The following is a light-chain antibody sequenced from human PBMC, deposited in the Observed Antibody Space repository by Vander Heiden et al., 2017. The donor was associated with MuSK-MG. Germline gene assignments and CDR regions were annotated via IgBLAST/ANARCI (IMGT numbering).Light chain of an antibody. Sequence: SVVTQPPSASGTPGRRVTISCSGSSSNIGSNSVYWYQQLPGTAPKLLFYTNNQRPSGVPGRFSGSKSGTSASLAISGLRSEDEADYYCAAWDDSLSAHVFGPGTRVTVL. CDR1: SSNIGSNS. J-gene: IGLJ1*01. CDR2: TNN. V-gene: IGLV1-47*01. CDR3: AAWDDSLSAHV.